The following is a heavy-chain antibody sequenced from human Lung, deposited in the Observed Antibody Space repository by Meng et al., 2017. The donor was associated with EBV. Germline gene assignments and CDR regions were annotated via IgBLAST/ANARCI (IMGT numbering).Heavy chain of an antibody. V-gene: IGHV3-21*01. CDR2: ISTSSSNI. J-gene: IGHJ4*02. CDR3: ARDPVNIVATTTFDY. Sequence: EVQLVESGGGLVKPGGSLRLSCAASGFTFRTYSMNWVRQAPGKGLEWVSSISTSSSNIYYADSVKGRFTISRDNAKNSLYLQMNRLRAEDTAVYYCARDPVNIVATTTFDYWGQGTLVTVSS. CDR1: GFTFRTYS. D-gene: IGHD5-12*01.